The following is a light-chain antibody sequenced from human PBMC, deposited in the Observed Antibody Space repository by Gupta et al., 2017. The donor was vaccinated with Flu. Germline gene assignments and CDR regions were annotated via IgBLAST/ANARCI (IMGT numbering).Light chain of an antibody. CDR1: QSVSSN. Sequence: EIVMTQSPATLSVSPGERATLSCRASQSVSSNLAWYQQKPGQAPRLLSYGASTRDTGITARFSGSGFGKEFPLTISSRQSEDFAVYYCQQYNNWPPITFGRGTKVDIK. CDR2: GAS. J-gene: IGKJ4*01. CDR3: QQYNNWPPIT. V-gene: IGKV3-15*01.